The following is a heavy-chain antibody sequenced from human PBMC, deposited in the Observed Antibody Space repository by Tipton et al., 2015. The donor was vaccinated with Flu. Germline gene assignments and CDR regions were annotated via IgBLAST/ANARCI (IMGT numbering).Heavy chain of an antibody. D-gene: IGHD3-22*01. V-gene: IGHV3-30*19. Sequence: SLRLSCAASGFIFSTYGMHWVRQAPGKGLEWVAVISYDGSNKWYADSVKGRFTISRDNSKNTLYFQMNSLRSEDTAVYYCARFDEGSYYYDSSGSFDYWGQGSLVTVSS. J-gene: IGHJ4*02. CDR1: GFIFSTYG. CDR3: ARFDEGSYYYDSSGSFDY. CDR2: ISYDGSNK.